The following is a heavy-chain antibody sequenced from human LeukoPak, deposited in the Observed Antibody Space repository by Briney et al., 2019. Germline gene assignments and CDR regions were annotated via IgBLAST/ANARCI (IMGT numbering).Heavy chain of an antibody. CDR2: ISYDGSNK. J-gene: IGHJ4*02. CDR1: GFTFNSFG. V-gene: IGHV3-30*03. D-gene: IGHD4-17*01. CDR3: ATDHGFHYGAYFDY. Sequence: GGSLRLSCAASGFTFNSFGMHWVRQAPGKGLEWVAVISYDGSNKYSADSVKGRFTISKDNSKNTLYLQMNSLRPEDTAVYYCATDHGFHYGAYFDYWGQGTLVTVSS.